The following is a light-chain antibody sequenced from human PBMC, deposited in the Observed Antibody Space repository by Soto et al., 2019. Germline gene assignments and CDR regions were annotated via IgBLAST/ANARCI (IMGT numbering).Light chain of an antibody. V-gene: IGKV3-15*01. CDR3: QQYNNWPPIT. Sequence: EIVITPFSTTHSESPGERAKPSFRASQSVSSNLAWYQQKPGQAPRLLIYGASTRATGIPARFSGSGSGTEFTLTISSLQSEDFAVYYCQQYNNWPPITFGQGTRLEIK. CDR1: QSVSSN. CDR2: GAS. J-gene: IGKJ5*01.